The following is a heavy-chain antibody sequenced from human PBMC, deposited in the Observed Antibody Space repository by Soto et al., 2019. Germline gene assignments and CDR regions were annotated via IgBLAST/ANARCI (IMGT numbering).Heavy chain of an antibody. CDR2: IKQDGSEK. CDR3: ARCVVVPAATNYFDY. V-gene: IGHV3-7*01. CDR1: GFTFSSYW. J-gene: IGHJ4*02. Sequence: GGSLRLSCAASGFTFSSYWMSWVRQAPGKGLEWVANIKQDGSEKYYVDSVKGRFTISRDNAKNSLYLQMNSLRAEDTAVYYCARCVVVPAATNYFDYWGQGTLVTVSS. D-gene: IGHD2-2*01.